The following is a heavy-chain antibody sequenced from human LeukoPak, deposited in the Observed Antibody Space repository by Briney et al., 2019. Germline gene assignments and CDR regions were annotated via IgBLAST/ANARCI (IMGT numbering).Heavy chain of an antibody. V-gene: IGHV1-18*04. CDR2: ISAYNGNT. J-gene: IGHJ4*02. Sequence: ASVKVSCKASGYTFTSYGISWVRQAPRQGLEWMGWISAYNGNTNYAQKLQGRVTMTTDTSTSAAYMELRSLRSDDTAVYYCARDRGSGSGYASHDYWGQGTLVTVSS. CDR1: GYTFTSYG. CDR3: ARDRGSGSGYASHDY. D-gene: IGHD5-12*01.